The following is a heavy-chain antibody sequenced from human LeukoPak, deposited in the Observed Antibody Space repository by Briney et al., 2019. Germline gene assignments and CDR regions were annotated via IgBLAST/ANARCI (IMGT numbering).Heavy chain of an antibody. J-gene: IGHJ4*02. CDR1: GFTFSSYG. D-gene: IGHD2-15*01. Sequence: PGGSLRLSCAASGFTFSSYGMHWVRQAPGKGLEWVAVIWYDGSNKYYADFVKGRFTISRDNSKNTLYLQMNSLRAEDTAVYYCAKDRGGGGSCIDYWGQGTLVTVSS. CDR3: AKDRGGGGSCIDY. CDR2: IWYDGSNK. V-gene: IGHV3-33*06.